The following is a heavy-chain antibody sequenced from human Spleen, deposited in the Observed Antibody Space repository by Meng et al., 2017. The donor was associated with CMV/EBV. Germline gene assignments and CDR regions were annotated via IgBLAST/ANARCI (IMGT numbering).Heavy chain of an antibody. CDR2: IKQDGSEK. V-gene: IGHV3-7*01. J-gene: IGHJ4*02. CDR1: EFTFNSYW. Sequence: GESLKISCAASEFTFNSYWMSWVRQAPGKGLEWVANIKQDGSEKYYVDSVKGRFTISRDNAKNSLYLQMNSLRAEDTAVYYCARIDDRTTLLFDHWGQGTLVTVSS. CDR3: ARIDDRTTLLFDH. D-gene: IGHD1-1*01.